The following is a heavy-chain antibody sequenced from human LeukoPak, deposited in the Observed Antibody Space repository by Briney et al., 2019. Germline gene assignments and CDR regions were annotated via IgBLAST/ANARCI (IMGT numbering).Heavy chain of an antibody. V-gene: IGHV1-46*01. CDR3: ASVTYYYDSSGYSLGYAFDI. D-gene: IGHD3-22*01. CDR1: GHTFTGYY. J-gene: IGHJ3*02. Sequence: ASVRVSCKASGHTFTGYYMHWVRQAPGQGLEWMGIINPSGGSTSYAQKFQGRVTMTRDMSTSTVYMELSSLRSEDTAVYYCASVTYYYDSSGYSLGYAFDIWGQGTMVTVSS. CDR2: INPSGGST.